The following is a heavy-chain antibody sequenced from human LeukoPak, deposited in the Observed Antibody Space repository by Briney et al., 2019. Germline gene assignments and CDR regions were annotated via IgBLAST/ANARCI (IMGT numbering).Heavy chain of an antibody. CDR3: ARSRSDFWSGYYIFWFDP. CDR1: GGTFSSYA. CDR2: ISAYNGNT. J-gene: IGHJ5*02. Sequence: GASVEVSCKASGGTFSSYAISWVRQAPGQGLEWMGWISAYNGNTNYAQKLQGRVTMTTDTSTSTAYMELRSLRSDDTAVYYCARSRSDFWSGYYIFWFDPWGQGTLVTVSS. D-gene: IGHD3-3*01. V-gene: IGHV1-18*01.